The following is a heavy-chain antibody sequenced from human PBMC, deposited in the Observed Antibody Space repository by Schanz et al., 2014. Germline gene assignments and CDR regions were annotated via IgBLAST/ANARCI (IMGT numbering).Heavy chain of an antibody. Sequence: QVQWVQSGADVKKPGTAVKVSCKASEYTFTRHYMHWVRQAPGQGLEWMGRIYPNNGATIFAQKFQGRVTMTRDTSISAAYMELRRLRSDDTAIYYCAKSRVTGHTASNWGQGTLVTVSS. CDR3: AKSRVTGHTASN. CDR2: IYPNNGAT. D-gene: IGHD1-20*01. J-gene: IGHJ4*02. V-gene: IGHV1-2*06. CDR1: EYTFTRHY.